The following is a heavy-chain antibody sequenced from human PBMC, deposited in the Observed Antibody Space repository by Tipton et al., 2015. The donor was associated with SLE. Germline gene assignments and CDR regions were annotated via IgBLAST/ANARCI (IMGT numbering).Heavy chain of an antibody. CDR1: GFTFSSYF. J-gene: IGHJ4*02. CDR2: ISSSSSTI. V-gene: IGHV3-48*01. D-gene: IGHD3-16*01. CDR3: AKDLGRGLGDFDY. Sequence: SLRLSCAASGFTFSSYFMNWVRQAPGKGLEWVSYISSSSSTIYDADSVKGRFTISSDNAKNSLYLQMNSLRAEDTAMYYCAKDLGRGLGDFDYWGQGTLVTVSS.